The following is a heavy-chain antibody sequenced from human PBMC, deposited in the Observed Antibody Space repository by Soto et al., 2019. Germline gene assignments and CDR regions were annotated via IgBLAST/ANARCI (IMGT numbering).Heavy chain of an antibody. Sequence: QVQLVQSGAEVKKPGASVKISCTASGYTVTTHYMHWVRQAPGRGLEWMGVNNPGSGAAKYTQTFTARVTMTRDTSTNTVYMERSALRSEDSAVLYCARGGKVGVAGSAAFDMWGQGTMVTVSS. V-gene: IGHV1-46*01. CDR3: ARGGKVGVAGSAAFDM. CDR2: NNPGSGAA. J-gene: IGHJ3*02. CDR1: GYTVTTHY. D-gene: IGHD3-3*01.